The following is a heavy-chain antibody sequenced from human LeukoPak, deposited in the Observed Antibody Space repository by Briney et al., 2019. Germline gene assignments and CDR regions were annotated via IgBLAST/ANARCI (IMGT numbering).Heavy chain of an antibody. CDR1: GFTFGDYA. CDR3: TRGINWFDP. D-gene: IGHD2-15*01. CDR2: IRSKAYGGTT. J-gene: IGHJ5*02. V-gene: IGHV3-49*04. Sequence: GGSLRLSCTASGFTFGDYAMSWVRQAPGKGLEWVGFIRSKAYGGTTEYAASVKGRFTISGDDSKSIAYLQMNSLKTEDTAVYYCTRGINWFDPWGQGTLVTVSS.